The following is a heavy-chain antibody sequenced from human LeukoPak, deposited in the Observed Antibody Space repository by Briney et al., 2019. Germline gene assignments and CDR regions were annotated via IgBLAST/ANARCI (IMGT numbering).Heavy chain of an antibody. J-gene: IGHJ4*02. CDR1: GGSISSGGYY. V-gene: IGHV4-31*03. Sequence: SQTLSLTCTVSGGSISSGGYYWSWIRQHPGKGLEWIGYIYYSGSTYYNPSLKSRVTISVDTPKNQFSLKLSSVTAADTAVYYCARGGETAMVTYWGQGTLVTVPS. CDR2: IYYSGST. D-gene: IGHD5-18*01. CDR3: ARGGETAMVTY.